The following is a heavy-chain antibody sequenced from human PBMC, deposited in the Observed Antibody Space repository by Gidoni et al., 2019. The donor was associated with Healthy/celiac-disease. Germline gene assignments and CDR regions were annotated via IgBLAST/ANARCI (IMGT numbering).Heavy chain of an antibody. D-gene: IGHD5-18*01. CDR3: ARGTGYSTDY. J-gene: IGHJ4*02. CDR2: INHSGST. CDR1: GGSFSGYY. V-gene: IGHV4-34*01. Sequence: QVQLQQWGAGLLKPSETLSLTCAVYGGSFSGYYWSWIRQPPGKGLEWIGEINHSGSTNYNPSLKSRVTISVDTSKNQFSLKLSSVTAADTAVYYCARGTGYSTDYWGQGTLVTVSS.